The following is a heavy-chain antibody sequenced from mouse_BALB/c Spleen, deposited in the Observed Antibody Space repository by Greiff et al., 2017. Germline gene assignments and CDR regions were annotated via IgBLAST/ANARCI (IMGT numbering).Heavy chain of an antibody. CDR1: GYNFTSYW. Sequence: QVQLQQSGAELVKPGTSVKLSCKASGYNFTSYWINWVKLRPGQGLEWIGDIYPGSGSTNYNEKFKSKATLTVDTSSSTAYMQLSSLASEDSALYYCAREAYGSSYVSYYFDYWGQGTTLTVSS. J-gene: IGHJ2*01. D-gene: IGHD1-1*01. CDR2: IYPGSGST. CDR3: AREAYGSSYVSYYFDY. V-gene: IGHV1-55*01.